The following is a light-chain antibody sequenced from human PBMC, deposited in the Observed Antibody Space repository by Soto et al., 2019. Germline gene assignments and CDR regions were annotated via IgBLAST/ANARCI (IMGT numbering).Light chain of an antibody. CDR2: KAS. CDR3: QQYNPLT. V-gene: IGKV1-5*03. Sequence: DIQMTQSPSTLSASVGDRVTITCRASQSISSWLAWYQQKPGKAPKLLIYKASSLESGVPSRFSGSGSGTEFTLTISSLQPDDFATYYCQQYNPLTFGPGTKVDIK. CDR1: QSISSW. J-gene: IGKJ3*01.